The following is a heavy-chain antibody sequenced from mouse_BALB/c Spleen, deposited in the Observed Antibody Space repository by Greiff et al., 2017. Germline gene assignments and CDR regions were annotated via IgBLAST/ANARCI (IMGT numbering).Heavy chain of an antibody. D-gene: IGHD3-1*01. CDR3: ARRGLRDAMDY. CDR2: INPYNGDT. J-gene: IGHJ4*01. Sequence: VQLQQSGPELVKPGASVKISCKASGYSFTGYFMNWVMQSHGKSLEWIGRINPYNGDTFYNQKFKGKATLTVDKSSSTAHMELRSLASEDSAVYYCARRGLRDAMDYWGQGTSVTVSS. CDR1: GYSFTGYF. V-gene: IGHV1-20*02.